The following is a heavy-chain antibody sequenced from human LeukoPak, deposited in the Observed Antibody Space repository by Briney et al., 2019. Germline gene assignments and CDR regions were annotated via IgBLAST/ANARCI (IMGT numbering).Heavy chain of an antibody. V-gene: IGHV1-18*01. Sequence: ASVKVSCKASGYTFTSYGISWVRQAPGQGLEWMGWISAYNGNTNYAQKLQGRVTMTTDTSTSTAYMELSSLRSEDTAVYYCARDAGLYGSVPQRNWGQGTLVTVSS. CDR3: ARDAGLYGSVPQRN. CDR1: GYTFTSYG. D-gene: IGHD3-10*01. J-gene: IGHJ4*02. CDR2: ISAYNGNT.